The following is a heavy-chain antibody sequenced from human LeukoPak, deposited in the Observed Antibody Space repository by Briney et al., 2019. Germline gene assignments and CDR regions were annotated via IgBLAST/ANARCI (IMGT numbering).Heavy chain of an antibody. Sequence: ASVKVSCKASGYTFTSYGISWVRQAPGQGREWMGWISAYNGNTNYAQKLQGRVTITTDTSTSTAYMELRSLRSDDTAVYYCARPSFLEWLLSFDYWGQGTLVTVSS. D-gene: IGHD3-3*02. CDR1: GYTFTSYG. CDR3: ARPSFLEWLLSFDY. J-gene: IGHJ4*02. CDR2: ISAYNGNT. V-gene: IGHV1-18*01.